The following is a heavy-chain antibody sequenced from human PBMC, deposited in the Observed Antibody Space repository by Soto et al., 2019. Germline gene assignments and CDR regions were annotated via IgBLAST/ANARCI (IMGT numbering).Heavy chain of an antibody. CDR2: TYYRSKWYN. CDR1: GDSVSSNSAA. D-gene: IGHD3-3*01. V-gene: IGHV6-1*01. J-gene: IGHJ4*02. CDR3: ARDPSVFGVPLFDY. Sequence: SQTLSLTCAISGDSVSSNSAAWNWIRQSPSRVLEWLGRTYYRSKWYNDYAVSVKSRITINPDTSKNQFSLQLNSVSPEDTAVYYCARDPSVFGVPLFDYWSQGTLVTVSS.